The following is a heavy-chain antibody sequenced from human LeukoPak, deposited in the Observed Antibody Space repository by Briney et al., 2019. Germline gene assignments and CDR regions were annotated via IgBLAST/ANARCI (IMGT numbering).Heavy chain of an antibody. D-gene: IGHD2-15*01. CDR3: AKDYCSGGSCLGL. CDR1: GFTFSSYA. CDR2: ISGSGGST. V-gene: IGHV3-23*01. J-gene: IGHJ4*02. Sequence: GGSLRLSCAASGFTFSSYATSWVRQAPGKGLEWVSAISGSGGSTYYADSVKGRFTISRDNPKNTLYLQMNSLRAEDTAVYYCAKDYCSGGSCLGLWGQGTLVTVSS.